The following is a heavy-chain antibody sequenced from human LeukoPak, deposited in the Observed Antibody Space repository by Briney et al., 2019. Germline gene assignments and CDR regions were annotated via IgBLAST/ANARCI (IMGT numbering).Heavy chain of an antibody. CDR3: ARRDSSGYYVY. V-gene: IGHV4-34*01. CDR1: GGSFSGYY. Sequence: SETLSLTCAVYGGSFSGYYWSWIRQPPGKGLEWIGEINHSGSTNYNPSLKSRVTISGDTSKNQFSLRLSSVTAADTAVYYCARRDSSGYYVYWGQGTLVTVSS. D-gene: IGHD3-22*01. J-gene: IGHJ4*02. CDR2: INHSGST.